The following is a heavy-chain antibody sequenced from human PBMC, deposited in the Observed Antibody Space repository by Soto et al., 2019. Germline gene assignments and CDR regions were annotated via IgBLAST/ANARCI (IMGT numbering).Heavy chain of an antibody. Sequence: QVQLQQWGAGLLKPSETLSLTCAVYGGSFSGYYWTWIRQPPGKGLEWFGEMYESGCANYNPSLKSRDTISLDTPNNQFSLRLSSVTAADTAVYYCAGSPIIAAAGTRMGWFDPWGQGTLVTVSS. CDR1: GGSFSGYY. CDR2: MYESGCA. CDR3: AGSPIIAAAGTRMGWFDP. D-gene: IGHD6-13*01. V-gene: IGHV4-34*01. J-gene: IGHJ5*02.